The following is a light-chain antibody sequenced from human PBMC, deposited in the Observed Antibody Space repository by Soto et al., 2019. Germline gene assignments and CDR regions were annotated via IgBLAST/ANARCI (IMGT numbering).Light chain of an antibody. CDR3: QHYNSYSEA. V-gene: IGKV1-27*01. CDR1: QSISSY. CDR2: AAS. Sequence: QLTQSPSFLSSSVGDRVTITCRASQSISSYLNWYQQKPGKAPKLLIYAASTLQSGVPSRFSGSGSGTDFTLTISSLQPDDFATYYCQHYNSYSEAFGQGTKVDIK. J-gene: IGKJ1*01.